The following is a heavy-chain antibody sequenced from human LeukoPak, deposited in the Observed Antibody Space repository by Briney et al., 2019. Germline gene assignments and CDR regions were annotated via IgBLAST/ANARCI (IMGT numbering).Heavy chain of an antibody. CDR1: GFPFSSYE. J-gene: IGHJ4*02. CDR3: ARASKLYSGSYL. Sequence: GGPLSPSCAASGFPFSSYEMTWVGQAPGKGLEWVSYISSSGSTIYYADSVKGRFTISRDNAKNSLYLQMNSLRAEDTAVYYCARASKLYSGSYLWGQGTLVTVSS. V-gene: IGHV3-48*03. D-gene: IGHD1-26*01. CDR2: ISSSGSTI.